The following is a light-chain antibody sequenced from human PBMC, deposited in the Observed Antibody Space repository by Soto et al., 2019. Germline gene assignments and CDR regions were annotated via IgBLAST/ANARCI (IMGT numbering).Light chain of an antibody. CDR3: QQRSNWPRLT. V-gene: IGKV3-11*01. J-gene: IGKJ4*01. CDR1: QSVSNY. Sequence: EIVLTQSPATLSLSPGERATLSCRASQSVSNYLAWYQQKPGQAPRLLIYDASNRATGIPARFSGGWSGTDFTLTISSLAPEDFTVYYCQQRSNWPRLTFGGGTKVEIK. CDR2: DAS.